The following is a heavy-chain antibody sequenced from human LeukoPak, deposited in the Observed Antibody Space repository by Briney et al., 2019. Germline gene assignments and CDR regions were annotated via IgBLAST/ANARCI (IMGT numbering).Heavy chain of an antibody. D-gene: IGHD5-12*01. Sequence: ASVKVSCKVSGYTLTQLSMHWVRQAPGKGLEWMGGFDPEDGETIYAHKFQGRVTMTEDTSTDTAYMELSSLRSEDTAVYYCATDPIYSGYAFRFDYWGQGTLVTVSS. J-gene: IGHJ4*02. CDR1: GYTLTQLS. CDR3: ATDPIYSGYAFRFDY. V-gene: IGHV1-24*01. CDR2: FDPEDGET.